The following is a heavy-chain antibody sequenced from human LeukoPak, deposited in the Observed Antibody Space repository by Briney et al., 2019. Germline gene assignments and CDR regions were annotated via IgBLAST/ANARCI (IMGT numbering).Heavy chain of an antibody. J-gene: IGHJ4*02. V-gene: IGHV3-30-3*01. CDR1: GFTFSSYA. CDR3: ARDHTVSAEWYSSGWYDAADY. D-gene: IGHD6-19*01. Sequence: GGSLRLSCAASGFTFSSYAMHWVRQAPGKGLEWVAVISYDGSNKYYADSVKGRFTISRDNSKNTLYLQMNSLRAEDTAVYYCARDHTVSAEWYSSGWYDAADYWGQGTLVTVSS. CDR2: ISYDGSNK.